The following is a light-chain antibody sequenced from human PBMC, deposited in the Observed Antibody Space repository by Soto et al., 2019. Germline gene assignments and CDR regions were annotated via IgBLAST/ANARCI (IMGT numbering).Light chain of an antibody. CDR3: SSSTSSNTLV. CDR1: KNDIGSSDY. J-gene: IGLJ3*02. Sequence: QSVLTQPASVSASPGQSLTISCTGGKNDIGSSDYVSWYQQHPGKAPKLIIYGVSNRPSGTSDRFSGSKSGNTASLTISGLQADDEADYYCSSSTSSNTLVFGGGTKLTVL. CDR2: GVS. V-gene: IGLV2-14*01.